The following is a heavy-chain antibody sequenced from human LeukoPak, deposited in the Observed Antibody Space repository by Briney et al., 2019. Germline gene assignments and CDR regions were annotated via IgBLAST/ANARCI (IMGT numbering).Heavy chain of an antibody. CDR1: AFTFSSYW. CDR2: MKEDGGEI. V-gene: IGHV3-7*01. Sequence: GGSLRLSCEASAFTFSSYWMSWVRQAPGKGLEWVANMKEDGGEINYVDSVKGRFTISRDNAKNSLFLQMNSLRVEDTAVYYCARDYKYAFDNWGQGTLVTVSS. CDR3: ARDYKYAFDN. J-gene: IGHJ4*02. D-gene: IGHD5-24*01.